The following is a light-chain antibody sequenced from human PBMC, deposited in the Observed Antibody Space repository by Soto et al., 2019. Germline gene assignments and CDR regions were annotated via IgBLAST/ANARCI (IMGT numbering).Light chain of an antibody. Sequence: IQLTQSPSSLSASVGDRVTITCRVSQGISSYLNWYRQKPGKVPKLLIYSASSLKSGVPSRFSGNGSGTEFTLVISSLQPDDFATYYCQQYNSYSVTFGQGTKVDIK. V-gene: IGKV1-13*02. CDR1: QGISSY. CDR3: QQYNSYSVT. J-gene: IGKJ1*01. CDR2: SAS.